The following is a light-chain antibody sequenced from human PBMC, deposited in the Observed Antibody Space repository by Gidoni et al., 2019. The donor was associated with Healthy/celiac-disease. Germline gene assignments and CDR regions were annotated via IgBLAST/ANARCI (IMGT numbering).Light chain of an antibody. CDR1: KSVSSSY. V-gene: IGKV3-20*01. CDR3: QQYGSSPQYT. Sequence: EIVLPQSPGTLSLSPGERATLSCRASKSVSSSYLAWYQQKPGQAPRLLIYGASSRATGIPDRFSGSGSGTDFTLTISRLEPEDFAVYYCQQYGSSPQYTFGQXTKLEIK. CDR2: GAS. J-gene: IGKJ2*01.